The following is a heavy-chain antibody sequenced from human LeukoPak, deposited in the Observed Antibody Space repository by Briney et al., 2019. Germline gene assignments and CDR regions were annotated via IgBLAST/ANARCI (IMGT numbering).Heavy chain of an antibody. D-gene: IGHD3-22*01. J-gene: IGHJ4*02. Sequence: ASVKVSCKASGYTFTSYFMYWVRQAPGQGLEWMGLINPRGGTTRYAQKFQGRVTMTRDTFTSTVYMELSSLRSEDTAMYYCARDRTHYYDSSGYYSRWEYWGQGTLVTVSS. CDR3: ARDRTHYYDSSGYYSRWEY. V-gene: IGHV1-46*01. CDR1: GYTFTSYF. CDR2: INPRGGTT.